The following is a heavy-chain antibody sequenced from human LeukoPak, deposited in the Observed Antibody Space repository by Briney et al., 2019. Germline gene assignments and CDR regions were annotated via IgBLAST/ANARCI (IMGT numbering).Heavy chain of an antibody. D-gene: IGHD3-22*01. CDR2: IYNDGSNK. J-gene: IGHJ4*02. Sequence: GGSLRLSCAASGFTFSTYGMHWVRQAPGRGLEWVAIIYNDGSNKYYADSVKGRFTISRDNSKDTLYLQMSSLRAEDTAVYYCARDLYDTNGNKYFDYWGQGTLVTVSS. CDR1: GFTFSTYG. CDR3: ARDLYDTNGNKYFDY. V-gene: IGHV3-33*01.